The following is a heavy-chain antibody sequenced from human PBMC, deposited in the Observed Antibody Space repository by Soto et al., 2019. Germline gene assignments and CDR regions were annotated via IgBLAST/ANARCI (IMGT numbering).Heavy chain of an antibody. CDR3: ARGRGGRGDY. CDR2: IIPILGIA. CDR1: GGTFRSYT. J-gene: IGHJ4*02. Sequence: QVQLVQSGAEVKKPGSSVKVSCKASGGTFRSYTINWVRQAPGQGLEWMGMIIPILGIANYAQKFQDRVTITADKSTSTAYMELSSLSSEDTAVYYCARGRGGRGDYWGQGTLVTVSS. V-gene: IGHV1-69*02. D-gene: IGHD2-15*01.